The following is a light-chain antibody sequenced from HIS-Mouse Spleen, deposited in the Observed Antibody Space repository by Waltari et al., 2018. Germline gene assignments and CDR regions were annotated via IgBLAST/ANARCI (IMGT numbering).Light chain of an antibody. CDR1: SSDVGSYNL. CDR3: CSYAGSSTFYV. Sequence: QSALTQPASVSGSPGQSITISCTGTSSDVGSYNLFSWYQQHPGKAAKLMIYEGLKRPSGVSKGFSGSKAGNTASLTISGLQAEDEADYYCCSYAGSSTFYVFGTGTKVTVL. V-gene: IGLV2-23*01. J-gene: IGLJ1*01. CDR2: EGL.